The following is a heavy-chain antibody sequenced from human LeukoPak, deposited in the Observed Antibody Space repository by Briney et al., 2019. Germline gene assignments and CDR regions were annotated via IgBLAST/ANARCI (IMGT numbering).Heavy chain of an antibody. D-gene: IGHD3-10*01. CDR3: ARDGFPGGSGC. V-gene: IGHV3-74*01. CDR2: INGDGSII. Sequence: TGGSLRLSCAASGFTFRTYWMHWVRQVPGKGLVWVSHINGDGSIINYADSVKGRFTISRDNAKNTLYLQMNSLRGEGTAVYYCARDGFPGGSGCWGQGTLVTVSS. CDR1: GFTFRTYW. J-gene: IGHJ4*02.